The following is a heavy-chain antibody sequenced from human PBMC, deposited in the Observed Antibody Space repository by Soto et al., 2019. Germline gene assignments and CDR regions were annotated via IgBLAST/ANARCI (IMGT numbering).Heavy chain of an antibody. D-gene: IGHD3-10*01. Sequence: HLVESGGGLAQPGGSLRLSCAASGFTFSSYSMNWVRQAPGKGLEWVSFISSGRTSIYYADSVKGRFTISRDNAKNSLYLQINNLRAEDTAVYYCARGSITTVRGYVYYMDVWGKGTAVTVSS. CDR1: GFTFSSYS. V-gene: IGHV3-48*01. J-gene: IGHJ6*03. CDR2: ISSGRTSI. CDR3: ARGSITTVRGYVYYMDV.